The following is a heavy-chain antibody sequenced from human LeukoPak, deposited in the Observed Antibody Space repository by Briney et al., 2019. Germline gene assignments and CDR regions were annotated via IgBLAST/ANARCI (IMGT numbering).Heavy chain of an antibody. D-gene: IGHD2-21*02. Sequence: SVKVSCKASGGTFSSYAISWVRQAPGQGLEWMGRIIPILGIANYAQKFQGRVTMTRNTSISTAYMELSSLRSEDTAVYYCASARTYCGGDCYSGDAFDIWGQGTMVTVSS. CDR3: ASARTYCGGDCYSGDAFDI. J-gene: IGHJ3*02. CDR1: GGTFSSYA. CDR2: IIPILGIA. V-gene: IGHV1-69*04.